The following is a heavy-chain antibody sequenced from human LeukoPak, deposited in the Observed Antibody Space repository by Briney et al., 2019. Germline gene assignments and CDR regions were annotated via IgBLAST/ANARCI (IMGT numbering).Heavy chain of an antibody. J-gene: IGHJ4*02. D-gene: IGHD6-6*01. CDR3: ARVGIAARHYYFDY. Sequence: ASVKLSCTASGSTFTGSYIHWVRQAPGQGLEWMGWINANSGGTNYAQKFQGRVTMTRDTSISTAYMELSRLRSDDTAVYYCARVGIAARHYYFDYWGQGTLVTVPS. V-gene: IGHV1-2*02. CDR1: GSTFTGSY. CDR2: INANSGGT.